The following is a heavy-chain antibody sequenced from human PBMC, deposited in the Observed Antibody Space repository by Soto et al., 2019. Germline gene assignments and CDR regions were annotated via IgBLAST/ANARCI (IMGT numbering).Heavy chain of an antibody. J-gene: IGHJ6*02. CDR3: ARFEGVVAATNYYYYGMDV. D-gene: IGHD2-15*01. Sequence: QVQLVQSGAEVKKPGSSVKVSCKASGGTFSSYAISWVRQAPGQGLEWMGGIIPIFGTANYAQKFQGRVTITADESTSTAYMELSSLRSEDTAVYYGARFEGVVAATNYYYYGMDVWGQGTTVTVCS. CDR1: GGTFSSYA. CDR2: IIPIFGTA. V-gene: IGHV1-69*01.